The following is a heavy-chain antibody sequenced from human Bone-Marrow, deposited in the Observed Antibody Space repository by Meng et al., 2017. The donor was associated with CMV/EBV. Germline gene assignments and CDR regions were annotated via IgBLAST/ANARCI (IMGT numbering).Heavy chain of an antibody. J-gene: IGHJ4*02. V-gene: IGHV3-21*01. Sequence: GESLKISCAASGFTFSRYSMNWVRQAPGKGLEWVSSISSSSNYIYYADSAKGRFTITRDNTKYSLYLQMNSLRAEDTAVYYCARDRFGSTSCYNDYWGQGTLVTVSS. CDR1: GFTFSRYS. CDR2: ISSSSNYI. D-gene: IGHD2-2*02. CDR3: ARDRFGSTSCYNDY.